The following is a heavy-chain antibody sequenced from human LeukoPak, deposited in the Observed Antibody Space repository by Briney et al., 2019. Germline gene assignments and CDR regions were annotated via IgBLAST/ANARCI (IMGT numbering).Heavy chain of an antibody. CDR3: TRSTNLEAFDI. V-gene: IGHV4-61*01. CDR2: IYYSGST. J-gene: IGHJ3*02. Sequence: SETLSLTCTVSGGSVSSGTYYWSWIRQPPGKGLEWIEYIYYSGSTNYNPSLKSRVTVSVDTSKNQCSLKLSSVTTADTAVYYCTRSTNLEAFDIWGQGTMVTVSS. CDR1: GGSVSSGTYY. D-gene: IGHD2-8*01.